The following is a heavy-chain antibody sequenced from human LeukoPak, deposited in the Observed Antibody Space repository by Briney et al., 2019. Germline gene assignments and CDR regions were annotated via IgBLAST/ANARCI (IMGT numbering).Heavy chain of an antibody. Sequence: GGALRFSCAASGFTLSSYGMHWVRRAPGKGLEWVAVISYDGSNKYYTDSVKGRFTISRDNSKNTLYLQMNSLRAEDTAVYYCAKDSRYFDWLLLDYWGQGTLVTVSS. J-gene: IGHJ4*02. CDR1: GFTLSSYG. V-gene: IGHV3-30*18. D-gene: IGHD3-9*01. CDR3: AKDSRYFDWLLLDY. CDR2: ISYDGSNK.